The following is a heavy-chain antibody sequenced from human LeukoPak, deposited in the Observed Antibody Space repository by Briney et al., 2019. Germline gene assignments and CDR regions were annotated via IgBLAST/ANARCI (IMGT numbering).Heavy chain of an antibody. CDR3: ARDLGIAVAGTADY. J-gene: IGHJ4*02. CDR1: GYTFTSYG. CDR2: SSAYNGNT. Sequence: ASVKVSCKGSGYTFTSYGISWVRQAPGQGLEWMGWSSAYNGNTNYAQKLQGRVTMTTDTSTSTAYMELRSLRSDDTAVYYCARDLGIAVAGTADYWGQGTLVTVSS. D-gene: IGHD6-19*01. V-gene: IGHV1-18*01.